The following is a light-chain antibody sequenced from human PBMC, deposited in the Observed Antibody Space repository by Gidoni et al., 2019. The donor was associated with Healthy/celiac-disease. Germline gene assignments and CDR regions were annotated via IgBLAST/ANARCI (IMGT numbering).Light chain of an antibody. Sequence: IQMTQSPSSLSASVGDRVTITCRASQSISSYLNWYQQKPGKAPKLLIYAASSLQSGGPSRFSGSGSGTDFTLTISSLQPEGFATYYCQQSYSTPRTFGQGTKVEIK. J-gene: IGKJ1*01. V-gene: IGKV1-39*01. CDR1: QSISSY. CDR2: AAS. CDR3: QQSYSTPRT.